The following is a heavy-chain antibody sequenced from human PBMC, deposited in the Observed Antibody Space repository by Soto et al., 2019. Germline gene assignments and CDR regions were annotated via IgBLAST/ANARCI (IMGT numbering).Heavy chain of an antibody. CDR1: GGSISSSSYY. V-gene: IGHV4-39*01. CDR2: IYYSGST. CDR3: ARAGEDYYYGMDV. J-gene: IGHJ6*02. D-gene: IGHD2-21*01. Sequence: SETLSLTCTVSGGSISSSSYYWGWIRQPPGKGLEWIGSIYYSGSTYYNPSLKSRVTISVDTSKNQFSLKLSSVTAADTAVYYCARAGEDYYYGMDVWGQGTTVTVSS.